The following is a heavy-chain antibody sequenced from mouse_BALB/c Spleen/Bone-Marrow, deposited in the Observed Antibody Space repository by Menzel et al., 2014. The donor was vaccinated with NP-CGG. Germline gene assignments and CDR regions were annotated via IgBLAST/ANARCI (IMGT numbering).Heavy chain of an antibody. CDR1: GFNIKDPY. Sequence: VQLQESGAELVKPGASVKLSCTASGFNIKDPYMHWVKQRPEQGLEWIGRIDPANGNTKYDPKFQGKATITADPSSNTAYLQLSSLTSEDTAVYYCAPYYYGRWFTYWGQGTLVTVSA. CDR3: APYYYGRWFTY. V-gene: IGHV14-3*02. J-gene: IGHJ3*01. CDR2: IDPANGNT. D-gene: IGHD1-1*01.